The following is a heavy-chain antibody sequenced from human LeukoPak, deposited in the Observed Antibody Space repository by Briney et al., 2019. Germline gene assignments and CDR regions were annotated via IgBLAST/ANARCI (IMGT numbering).Heavy chain of an antibody. CDR3: ARGRVVRGVIIRAKYFQH. Sequence: PSETLSLTCAVYGGSFSGYYWSWIRQPPGKGLEWIGEINHSGSTNYNPSLKSRVTISVDTSKNQFSLKLSSVTAADTAVYYCARGRVVRGVIIRAKYFQHWGQGTLVTVSS. CDR1: GGSFSGYY. D-gene: IGHD3-10*01. J-gene: IGHJ1*01. V-gene: IGHV4-34*01. CDR2: INHSGST.